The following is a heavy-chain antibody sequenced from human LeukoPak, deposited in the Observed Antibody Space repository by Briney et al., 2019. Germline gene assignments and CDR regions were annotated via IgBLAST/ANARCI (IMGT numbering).Heavy chain of an antibody. CDR3: ASSPIVPRGVRYWYFDL. Sequence: SETLSLTCTVSGDSVSRYYWTWIRQPAGKGLEWIGRSNTSGSTNYNSSLKSRVTMSIDTSKNQFSLKLSSVTAADTAVYYCASSPIVPRGVRYWYFDLWGRGTLATVSS. CDR1: GDSVSRYY. D-gene: IGHD2-2*01. CDR2: SNTSGST. V-gene: IGHV4-4*07. J-gene: IGHJ2*01.